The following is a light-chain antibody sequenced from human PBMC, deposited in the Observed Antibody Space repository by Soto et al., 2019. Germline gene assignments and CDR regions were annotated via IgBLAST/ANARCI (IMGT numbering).Light chain of an antibody. V-gene: IGKV1-39*01. J-gene: IGKJ1*01. CDR2: AAS. Sequence: DIQMTQSPSSLYASVGDSVTITCRASQTITNYLNWYQQKPGKAPKLLIYAASTLLSGVPSRFTGGGSGTAFTLTIDSLQPEDFSTYFCQQSYSSPWTFGRGTKVEI. CDR3: QQSYSSPWT. CDR1: QTITNY.